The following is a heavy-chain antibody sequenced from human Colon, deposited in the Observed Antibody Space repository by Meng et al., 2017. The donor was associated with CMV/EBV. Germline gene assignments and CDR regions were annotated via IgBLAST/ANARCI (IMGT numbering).Heavy chain of an antibody. D-gene: IGHD4/OR15-4a*01. CDR2: IYYTGKT. CDR3: AREDYGVGSFDY. CDR1: GWSIRTHF. V-gene: IGHV4-59*11. J-gene: IGHJ4*02. Sequence: SETLSLTCSVSGWSIRTHFWNWIRQAPGKRPEWIAYIYYTGKTNSNPSLKGRVSISLDTSKNQLSLNLDSVTAADTAVYYCAREDYGVGSFDYWGQGIMVTVSS.